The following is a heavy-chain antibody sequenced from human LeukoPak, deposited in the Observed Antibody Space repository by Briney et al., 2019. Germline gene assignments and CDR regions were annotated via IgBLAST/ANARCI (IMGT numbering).Heavy chain of an antibody. CDR3: ARHGGYCSGGSCYSVVWIWFDP. J-gene: IGHJ5*02. CDR2: IYYSGST. V-gene: IGHV4-59*08. Sequence: SETLSLTCTVSGGSISSYYWSWIRQPPGKGLEWIGYIYYSGSTNYNPSLKSRVTISVDTSKNQFSLKLSSVTAADTAVYYCARHGGYCSGGSCYSVVWIWFDPWGQGTLVTVSS. D-gene: IGHD2-15*01. CDR1: GGSISSYY.